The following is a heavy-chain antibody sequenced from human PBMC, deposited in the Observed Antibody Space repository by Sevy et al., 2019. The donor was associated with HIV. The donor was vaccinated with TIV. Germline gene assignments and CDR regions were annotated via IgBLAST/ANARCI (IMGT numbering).Heavy chain of an antibody. D-gene: IGHD2-2*01. CDR1: GYTFSNYW. CDR3: ARYPIVVVPAAGYYFDY. CDR2: IYPGDSVT. J-gene: IGHJ4*02. V-gene: IGHV5-51*01. Sequence: GESLKISCKGSGYTFSNYWIGWVRQMPGKGLEWMGVIYPGDSVTRYSPSFQGQVTMSADKSTSTAYLQWSSLKTSDTAIYYCARYPIVVVPAAGYYFDYWGQGTLVIVSS.